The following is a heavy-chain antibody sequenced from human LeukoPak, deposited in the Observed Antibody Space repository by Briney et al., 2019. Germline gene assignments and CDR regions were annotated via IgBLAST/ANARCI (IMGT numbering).Heavy chain of an antibody. CDR2: ISYDGSDK. D-gene: IGHD3-9*01. CDR3: ASSTGYYDILTGNYYFDY. V-gene: IGHV3-30*04. CDR1: GFTFSNYG. J-gene: IGHJ4*02. Sequence: GGSLRLSCAASGFTFSNYGLHWVRQAPGKGLEWVAVISYDGSDKYYADSVKGRFTISRDNSKNTLYLQMNSLRAEDTAVYYCASSTGYYDILTGNYYFDYWGQGTLVTVSS.